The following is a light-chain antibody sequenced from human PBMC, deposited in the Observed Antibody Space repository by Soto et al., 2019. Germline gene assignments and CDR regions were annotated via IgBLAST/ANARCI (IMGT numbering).Light chain of an antibody. J-gene: IGKJ3*01. CDR1: QNIDKY. CDR2: AAS. Sequence: DIQMTQSPSSLSASVGGRVTITCRASQNIDKYLHWYQQKPGKAPKLLIYAASSLQSGVPSRFSGSGSGTDFTLTINNLQPEDFATYYCQQSYSIPRTFGPGTKVDIK. V-gene: IGKV1-39*01. CDR3: QQSYSIPRT.